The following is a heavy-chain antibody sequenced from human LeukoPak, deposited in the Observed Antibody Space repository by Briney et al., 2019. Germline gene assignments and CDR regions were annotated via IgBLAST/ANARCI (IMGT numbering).Heavy chain of an antibody. Sequence: PGRSLRLSCTASGFTFGDYAMNWVRQAPGKGLEWVGFIRSKAYGGTTEYAASVKGRFTISRDDSKSIAYLQMNSLKTEDTAVYYCTSDYYDSSGYYDYWGQGTLVTVSS. V-gene: IGHV3-49*04. CDR2: IRSKAYGGTT. J-gene: IGHJ4*02. CDR3: TSDYYDSSGYYDY. CDR1: GFTFGDYA. D-gene: IGHD3-22*01.